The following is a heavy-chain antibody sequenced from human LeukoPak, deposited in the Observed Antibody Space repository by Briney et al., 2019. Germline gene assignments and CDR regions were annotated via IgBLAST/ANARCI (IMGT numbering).Heavy chain of an antibody. Sequence: GGSLRLSCAASGFTFNKYAMDWVRQAPGKGLEWVSAISSSGGSTYYADPVKGRFTISRDNSKNTLYLQMNSLRAEDTAVYYCAKPMEGRALAAFDIWGQGTMVTVSS. CDR1: GFTFNKYA. CDR3: AKPMEGRALAAFDI. CDR2: ISSSGGST. J-gene: IGHJ3*02. D-gene: IGHD3-10*01. V-gene: IGHV3-23*01.